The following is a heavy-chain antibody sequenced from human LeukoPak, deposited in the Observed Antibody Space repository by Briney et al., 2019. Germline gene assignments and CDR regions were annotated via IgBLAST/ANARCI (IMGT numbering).Heavy chain of an antibody. CDR2: IRGSGGSI. CDR1: VFTFSSYA. CDR3: AKTYGSGQGDI. D-gene: IGHD3-10*01. J-gene: IGHJ3*02. V-gene: IGHV3-23*01. Sequence: GGSLRLLCGSCVFTFSSYAVRWVPRARGKAREGVSAIRGSGGSIYYADSVKGRFPISRANSKNTLYLQMNSLRAEETAVYYCAKTYGSGQGDIWGQGTMVTVSS.